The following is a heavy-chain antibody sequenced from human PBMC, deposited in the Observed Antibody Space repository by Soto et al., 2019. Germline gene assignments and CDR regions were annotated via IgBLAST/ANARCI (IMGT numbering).Heavy chain of an antibody. CDR1: GFTFSSYA. J-gene: IGHJ3*02. V-gene: IGHV3-74*01. CDR3: ARTPDILTGYYIVGAFDI. D-gene: IGHD3-9*01. CDR2: INSDGSST. Sequence: PGGSLRLSCAASGFTFSSYAMSWVRQAPGKGLVWVSGINSDGSSTSYADSVKGRFTISRDNAKNTLYLQMNSLRAEDTAVYYCARTPDILTGYYIVGAFDIWGQGTMVTVSS.